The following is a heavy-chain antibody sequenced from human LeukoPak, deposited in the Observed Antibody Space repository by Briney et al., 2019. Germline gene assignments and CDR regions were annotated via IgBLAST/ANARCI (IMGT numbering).Heavy chain of an antibody. CDR3: AKEGYGAVLYDYVWGSYRSPDAYDS. CDR2: ISDIDGYT. CDR1: GFTFSTYA. Sequence: PGGSLRLSCAASGFTFSTYAMGWVRQAPGKGLEWVSTISDIDGYTYYAGSVKGRFTISRDNSKNTLYMQMNSLRAEDTALYYCAKEGYGAVLYDYVWGSYRSPDAYDSWGQGTMVTVSS. D-gene: IGHD3-16*02. J-gene: IGHJ3*02. V-gene: IGHV3-23*01.